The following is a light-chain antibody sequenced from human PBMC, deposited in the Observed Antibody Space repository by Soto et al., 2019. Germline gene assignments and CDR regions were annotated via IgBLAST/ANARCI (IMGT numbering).Light chain of an antibody. V-gene: IGLV2-8*01. CDR3: SSYAGSNNFVV. Sequence: QSVLTQPPSASGSPGQSVTISCTGTSSDVGGYNYVSWYQQHPGKAPKLMIYEVSKRPSGVPDRFSGSKSGNTASLTVSVLQAEDEADYYCSSYAGSNNFVVFGTGTKVTVL. CDR2: EVS. CDR1: SSDVGGYNY. J-gene: IGLJ1*01.